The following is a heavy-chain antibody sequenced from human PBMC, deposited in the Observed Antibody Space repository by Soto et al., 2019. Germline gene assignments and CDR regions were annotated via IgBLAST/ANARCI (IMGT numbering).Heavy chain of an antibody. Sequence: PGGSLRLSCGASGFTFSAFAMSWVRQAPGKGLEWVSAISGSGGTTYYADSVKGRFTISRDNSKNSLYLQMSSLRAEDTAVYYCAKLGSDFLNWFDPWGQGTLVTVSS. V-gene: IGHV3-23*01. CDR3: AKLGSDFLNWFDP. CDR1: GFTFSAFA. J-gene: IGHJ5*02. CDR2: ISGSGGTT. D-gene: IGHD3-16*01.